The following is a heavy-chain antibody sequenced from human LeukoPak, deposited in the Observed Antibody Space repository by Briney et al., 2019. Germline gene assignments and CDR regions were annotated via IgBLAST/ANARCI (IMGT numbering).Heavy chain of an antibody. CDR1: GFTFSSQA. V-gene: IGHV3-23*01. J-gene: IGHJ4*02. D-gene: IGHD3-3*01. CDR2: ISGSGGST. CDR3: AKIDWSGFPSYFDS. Sequence: GGSLRLSCAASGFTFSSQALSWVRQAPGKGLEWVSAISGSGGSTYYADSVKGRFTISRDNSKNTLYLQMNSLRGEDTAVYYYAKIDWSGFPSYFDSWGQGTLVTVSS.